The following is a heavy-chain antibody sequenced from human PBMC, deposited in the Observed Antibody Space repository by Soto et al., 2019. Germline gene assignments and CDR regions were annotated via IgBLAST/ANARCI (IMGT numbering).Heavy chain of an antibody. D-gene: IGHD2-15*01. CDR3: ARHYPKTAVMVAATSNSWVNAFDL. J-gene: IGHJ3*01. CDR2: IYHSGST. CDR1: GGSIRSYY. Sequence: SETLSLTCTVSGGSIRSYYWSWIRQSPGKGLEWIGFIYHSGSTNSNVSLKSRVTISIDTSKNQFSLKLSSVTAADTAVYYCARHYPKTAVMVAATSNSWVNAFDLWGQGRMVTVSS. V-gene: IGHV4-59*08.